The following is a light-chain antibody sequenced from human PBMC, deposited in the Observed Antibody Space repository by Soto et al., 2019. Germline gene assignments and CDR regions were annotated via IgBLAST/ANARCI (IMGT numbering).Light chain of an antibody. CDR3: SSYTTSRTRV. V-gene: IGLV2-14*01. J-gene: IGLJ1*01. CDR2: EVT. CDR1: SSDVGIYNY. Sequence: QSALTQPASVSGSPGQSIAISCTGSSSDVGIYNYVSWYQQHPGKVPKLIIYEVTNRPSGVSNRFSGSKSGNTASLTISGRQAEDEADYYCSSYTTSRTRVFGTGTKVTVL.